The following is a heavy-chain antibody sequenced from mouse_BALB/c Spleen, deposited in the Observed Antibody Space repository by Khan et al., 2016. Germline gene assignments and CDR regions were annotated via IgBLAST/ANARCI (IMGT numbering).Heavy chain of an antibody. J-gene: IGHJ1*01. CDR2: ISSGGSST. CDR1: GFTFSRYA. CDR3: ARYDYESRWYFDD. Sequence: EVQLVESGGGLVKPGGSLKLSCAASGFTFSRYAMSWVRQTPEKRLEWVATISSGGSSTYYPASVKGRFTISRDNAKNTLYLQMSSLRSEDTAMYYCARYDYESRWYFDDWGPGTTVTVSS. D-gene: IGHD2-4*01. V-gene: IGHV5-9-3*01.